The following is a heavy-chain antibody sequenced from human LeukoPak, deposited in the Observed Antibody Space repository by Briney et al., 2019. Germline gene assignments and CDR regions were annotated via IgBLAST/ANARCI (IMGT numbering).Heavy chain of an antibody. CDR2: INPSGGST. Sequence: ASVKVSCKASGYTFTSYYMHWVRQAPGQGLEWMGIINPSGGSTSYAQKFQGRVTMTRDTSTSTVYMELSSLRSEDTAVYYCARDYGYCGGGSCYDLGYWGQGTLVTVSS. J-gene: IGHJ4*02. V-gene: IGHV1-46*01. D-gene: IGHD2-15*01. CDR3: ARDYGYCGGGSCYDLGY. CDR1: GYTFTSYY.